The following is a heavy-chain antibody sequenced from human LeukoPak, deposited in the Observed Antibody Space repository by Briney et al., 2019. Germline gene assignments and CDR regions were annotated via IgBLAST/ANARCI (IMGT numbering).Heavy chain of an antibody. D-gene: IGHD6-13*01. CDR2: IYTSGST. CDR3: ARVTGVLYSSSWYYFDY. CDR1: GYSISSGYY. Sequence: SETLSLTCTVSGYSISSGYYWGWIRQPPGKGLEWIGRIYTSGSTNYNPSLKSRVTMSVDTSKNQFSLKLSSVTAADTAVYYCARVTGVLYSSSWYYFDYWGQGTLVTVSS. V-gene: IGHV4-38-2*02. J-gene: IGHJ4*02.